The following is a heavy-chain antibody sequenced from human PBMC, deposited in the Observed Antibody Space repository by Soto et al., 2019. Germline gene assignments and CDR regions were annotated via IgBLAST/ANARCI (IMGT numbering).Heavy chain of an antibody. CDR3: ARCDGSATYCFFFAY. D-gene: IGHD3-10*01. CDR1: GFTVSNSY. Sequence: GGSLSLSCAASGFTVSNSYMSWVRQAPGKGLEWVSAIYSGGSTYYADSVKGRFTISRDNSRNTLYLQMNSLRAEDTAVYFCARCDGSATYCFFFAYWGQGT. V-gene: IGHV3-66*01. CDR2: IYSGGST. J-gene: IGHJ4*02.